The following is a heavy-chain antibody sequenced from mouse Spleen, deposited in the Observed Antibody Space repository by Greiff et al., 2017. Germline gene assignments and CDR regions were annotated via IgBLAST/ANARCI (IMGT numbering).Heavy chain of an antibody. V-gene: IGHV1-15*01. CDR3: TILYGNYVLWYFDV. D-gene: IGHD2-1*01. Sequence: VKLVESGAELVRPGASVKLSCKALGYTFTDYEMHWVKQTPVHGLEWIGAIHPGSGGTAYNQKFKGKATLTADKSSSTAYMELSSLTSEDSAVYYCTILYGNYVLWYFDVWGAGTTVTVSS. J-gene: IGHJ1*01. CDR2: IHPGSGGT. CDR1: GYTFTDYE.